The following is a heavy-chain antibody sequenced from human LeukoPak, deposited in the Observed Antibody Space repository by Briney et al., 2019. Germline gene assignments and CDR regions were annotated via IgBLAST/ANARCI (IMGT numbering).Heavy chain of an antibody. V-gene: IGHV3-23*01. CDR1: GFTFSSYA. CDR3: ARDPGYCSGGSCQYYYYYYMDV. J-gene: IGHJ6*03. CDR2: ISGSGGST. D-gene: IGHD2-15*01. Sequence: GGSLRLSCAASGFTFSSYAMSWVRQAPGKGLEWVSAISGSGGSTYYADSVKGRFTISRDNAKNSLYLQMNSLRAEDTAVYYCARDPGYCSGGSCQYYYYYYMDVWGKGTTVTVSS.